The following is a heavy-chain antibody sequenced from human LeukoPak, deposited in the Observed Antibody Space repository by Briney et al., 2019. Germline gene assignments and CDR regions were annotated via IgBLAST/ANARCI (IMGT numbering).Heavy chain of an antibody. Sequence: ASVKVSRKASGYTFTGYYMHWVRQAPGQGLEGMGRINPNSGDANYAQKFQGRVTMTRDTSINTAYMELSGLKSDDTAVYYCARATAASYEYWGQGTLVTVSS. J-gene: IGHJ4*02. D-gene: IGHD2-2*01. V-gene: IGHV1-2*06. CDR1: GYTFTGYY. CDR2: INPNSGDA. CDR3: ARATAASYEY.